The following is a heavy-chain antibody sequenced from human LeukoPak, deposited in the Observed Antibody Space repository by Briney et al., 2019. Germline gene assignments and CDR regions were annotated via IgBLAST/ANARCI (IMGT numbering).Heavy chain of an antibody. CDR3: AKKSSGWRFDY. J-gene: IGHJ4*02. CDR1: GLTPSLDW. V-gene: IGHV3-74*03. CDR2: MNADGSSI. Sequence: PGGSLRLSCAATGLTPSLDWMHWVRQAPGKGLVWVSGMNADGSSIKYADSVKGRFTISRDNAKKTLYLQMNSLRAEDTALYYCAKKSSGWRFDYWGQGTLVTVSS. D-gene: IGHD6-19*01.